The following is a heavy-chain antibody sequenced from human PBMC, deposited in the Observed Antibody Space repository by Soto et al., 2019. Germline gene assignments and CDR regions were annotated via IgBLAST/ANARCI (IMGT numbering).Heavy chain of an antibody. D-gene: IGHD3-22*01. CDR1: GFTFGDYA. CDR2: IRSKAYGGTT. Sequence: GGSLRLSCTASGFTFGDYAMSWFRQAPGKGLEWVGFIRSKAYGGTTEYAASVKGRFTISRDDSKSIAYLQMNSLKTEDTAVYYCTRGDYDSSDGPFDYWGQGTLVTVSS. CDR3: TRGDYDSSDGPFDY. V-gene: IGHV3-49*03. J-gene: IGHJ4*02.